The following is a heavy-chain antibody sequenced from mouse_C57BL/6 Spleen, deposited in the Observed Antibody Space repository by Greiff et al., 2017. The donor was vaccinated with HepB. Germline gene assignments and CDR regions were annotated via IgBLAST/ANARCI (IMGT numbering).Heavy chain of an antibody. D-gene: IGHD5-1*01. J-gene: IGHJ4*01. Sequence: DVKLVESGGGLVKPGGSLKLSCAASGFTFSSYAMSWVRQTPEKRLEWVATISDGGSYTYYPDNVKGRFTISRDNAKNNLYLQMSHLKSEDTAMYYCARDLYPTYAMDYWGQGTSVTVSS. CDR2: ISDGGSYT. V-gene: IGHV5-4*01. CDR3: ARDLYPTYAMDY. CDR1: GFTFSSYA.